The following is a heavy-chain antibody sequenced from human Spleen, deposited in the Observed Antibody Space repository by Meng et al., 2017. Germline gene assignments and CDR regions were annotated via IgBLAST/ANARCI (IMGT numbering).Heavy chain of an antibody. V-gene: IGHV4-30-4*01. CDR1: GGSIRSGDYY. D-gene: IGHD2-15*01. J-gene: IGHJ4*02. CDR3: ARLAGCSGGTCYVDY. CDR2: IYYSGST. Sequence: QLQLQESGPGLVRPSETLSLICTVSGGSIRSGDYYWTWIRQPPGKGLEWIAYIYYSGSTYYNPSLKSRVTISLDTSKNQFSLELTSVTAADTAVYYCARLAGCSGGTCYVDYWGQGTLVTVSS.